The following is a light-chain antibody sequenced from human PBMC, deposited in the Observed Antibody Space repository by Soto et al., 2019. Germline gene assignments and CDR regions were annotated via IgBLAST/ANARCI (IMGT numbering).Light chain of an antibody. V-gene: IGKV1-5*03. CDR2: KAS. CDR3: QQYGSSPRT. J-gene: IGKJ3*01. CDR1: QTISSW. Sequence: IQMTQSPSTLSGSVGDRVTITCRASQTISSWLAWYQQKPGKAPKLLIYKASTLKSGVPSRFSGSGSGTDFTLTISRLEPEDFAVYYCQQYGSSPRTFGPGTKVD.